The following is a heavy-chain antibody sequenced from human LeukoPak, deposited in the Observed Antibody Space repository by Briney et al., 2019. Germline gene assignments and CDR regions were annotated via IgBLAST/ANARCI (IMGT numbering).Heavy chain of an antibody. CDR2: TNHSGST. CDR3: ARTGKLRYYWYFDL. V-gene: IGHV4-34*01. D-gene: IGHD4-17*01. J-gene: IGHJ2*01. CDR1: GGSFSGYY. Sequence: RSSETLSLTCAVYGGSFSGYYWSWIRQPPGKGLEWIGETNHSGSTNYNPSLKSRVTISVDTSKNQFSLKLSSVTAADTAVYYCARTGKLRYYWYFDLWGRGTLVTVSS.